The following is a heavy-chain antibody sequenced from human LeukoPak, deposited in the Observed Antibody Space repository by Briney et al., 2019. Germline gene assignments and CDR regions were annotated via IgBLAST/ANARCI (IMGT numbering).Heavy chain of an antibody. CDR1: GGSISSGGYY. CDR2: ILGSGVTT. Sequence: PSETLSLTCTVSGGSISSGGYYWSWIRQHPGKGLEWVSAILGSGVTTYYADSVKGRFTVSRDNSKSTLYLQMNTLRAEDTALYYCAKWGDYDVLTGYYVPDYWGQGTLVTVSS. CDR3: AKWGDYDVLTGYYVPDY. D-gene: IGHD3-9*01. J-gene: IGHJ4*02. V-gene: IGHV3-23*01.